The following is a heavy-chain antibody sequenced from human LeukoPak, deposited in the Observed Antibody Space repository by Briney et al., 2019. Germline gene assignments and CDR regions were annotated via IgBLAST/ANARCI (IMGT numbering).Heavy chain of an antibody. Sequence: PGGSLRLSCAASGFTFSGSAMYWVRQASGKGLEWVGRIRSKANSYVTAYAASVKGRFTISRDDSKNTAYLQMNSLKTEDTAVYYCTRHSPDNIIAAAGHYYYYYYMDVWGKGTTVTISS. D-gene: IGHD6-13*01. CDR3: TRHSPDNIIAAAGHYYYYYYMDV. CDR2: IRSKANSYVT. CDR1: GFTFSGSA. J-gene: IGHJ6*03. V-gene: IGHV3-73*01.